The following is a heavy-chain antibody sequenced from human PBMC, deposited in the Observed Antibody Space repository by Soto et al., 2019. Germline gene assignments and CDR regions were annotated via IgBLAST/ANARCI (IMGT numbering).Heavy chain of an antibody. D-gene: IGHD6-6*01. CDR3: ARDRYSSSTLFDY. CDR2: ISDDGDNK. J-gene: IGHJ4*02. CDR1: GFTLTNYA. V-gene: IGHV3-30-3*01. Sequence: GESLKISCAASGFTLTNYAMHWVRQAPGKGLEWLGVISDDGDNKYYADSVKGRLTISRDNSNNTLYLQMNSLRPEDTAVYYCARDRYSSSTLFDYWGQGTLVTVSS.